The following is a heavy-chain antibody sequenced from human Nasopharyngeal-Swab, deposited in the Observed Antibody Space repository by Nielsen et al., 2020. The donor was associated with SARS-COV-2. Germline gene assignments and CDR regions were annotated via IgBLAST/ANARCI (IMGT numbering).Heavy chain of an antibody. J-gene: IGHJ6*03. Sequence: GESLKISCAASGFTFSSHAMHWVRQAPGKGLEWVALISYDGDNKYYTDSVKGRFSISRENSKNTLYLQMNSLRADDTALYYCARDCGSPCIYPYYYMDVWGKGTTVTVSS. V-gene: IGHV3-30-3*01. CDR1: GFTFSSHA. D-gene: IGHD2-2*01. CDR2: ISYDGDNK. CDR3: ARDCGSPCIYPYYYMDV.